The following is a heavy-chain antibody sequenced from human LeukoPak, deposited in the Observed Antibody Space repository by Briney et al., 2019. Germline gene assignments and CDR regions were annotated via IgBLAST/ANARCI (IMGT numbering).Heavy chain of an antibody. Sequence: GGSLRLSCAASGFTFSSYGMHWVRQAPGKGLEWVALISYDGSNKYYADSVKGRFTISRDNSKHTLYLQMGSLRAEDMAVYYCARSKRWLEHYWYFDLWGRGTLVTVSS. CDR3: ARSKRWLEHYWYFDL. D-gene: IGHD5-24*01. CDR1: GFTFSSYG. V-gene: IGHV3-30*03. CDR2: ISYDGSNK. J-gene: IGHJ2*01.